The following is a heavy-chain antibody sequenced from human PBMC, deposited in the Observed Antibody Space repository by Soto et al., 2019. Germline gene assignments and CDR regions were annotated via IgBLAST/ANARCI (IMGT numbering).Heavy chain of an antibody. CDR1: GFTFSSYS. J-gene: IGHJ6*03. D-gene: IGHD6-6*01. CDR3: AGSRRAARPYYYMDV. V-gene: IGHV3-21*01. CDR2: ISSSSSYI. Sequence: EVQLVESGGGLVKPGGSLRLSCAASGFTFSSYSMNWVRQAPGKGLEWVSSISSSSSYIYYADSVKGRFTISRDNAKNSLYLQMNSLRAEDTAVYYCAGSRRAARPYYYMDVWGKGTTVTVSS.